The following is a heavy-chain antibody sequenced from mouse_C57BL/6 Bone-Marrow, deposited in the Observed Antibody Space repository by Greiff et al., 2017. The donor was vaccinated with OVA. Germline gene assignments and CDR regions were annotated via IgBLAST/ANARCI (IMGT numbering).Heavy chain of an antibody. J-gene: IGHJ2*01. CDR1: GYTFTSYW. V-gene: IGHV1-64*01. CDR2: IHPNSGST. D-gene: IGHD1-1*01. Sequence: QVQLQQPGAELVKPGASVKLSCKASGYTFTSYWMHWVKQRPGQGLEWIGMIHPNSGSTNYNEKFKSKATLTVDKSSSTAYMQLSSLTSEDSAVYYCASLGYYYGSSHYFDYWGQGTTLTVSS. CDR3: ASLGYYYGSSHYFDY.